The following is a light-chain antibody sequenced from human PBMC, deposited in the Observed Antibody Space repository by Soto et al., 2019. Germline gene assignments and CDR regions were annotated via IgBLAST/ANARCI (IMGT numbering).Light chain of an antibody. CDR3: QQYNSYSYT. J-gene: IGKJ2*01. CDR1: QTINSW. V-gene: IGKV1-5*03. CDR2: KAS. Sequence: DIQMTQSPYTLSASAGDIVTITCRASQTINSWLAWYQHKPGKAPKLLIYKASSLESGVPSRFSGSGSGTVFTLTISSLQPDDFATYYCQQYNSYSYTFGQGTKLEIK.